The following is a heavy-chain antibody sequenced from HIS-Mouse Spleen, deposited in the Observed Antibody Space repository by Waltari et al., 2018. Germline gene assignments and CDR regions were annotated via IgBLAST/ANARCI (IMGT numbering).Heavy chain of an antibody. D-gene: IGHD3-22*01. CDR2: INPNSGGT. V-gene: IGHV1-2*02. J-gene: IGHJ4*02. CDR3: ARDLSYYDSSGYYPY. CDR1: GYTFPGYY. Sequence: QVQLVQSGAEVTKPGASVKVSCKASGYTFPGYYMHWVRQAPGQGLEWMGWINPNSGGTNYAQKFQGRVTMTRDTSISTAYMELSRLRSDDTAVYYCARDLSYYDSSGYYPYWGQGTLVTVSS.